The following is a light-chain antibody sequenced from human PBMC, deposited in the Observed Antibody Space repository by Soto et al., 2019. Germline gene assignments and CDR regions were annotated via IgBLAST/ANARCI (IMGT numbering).Light chain of an antibody. CDR1: QTFGSY. V-gene: IGKV1-39*01. CDR3: QQSYFPPLT. CDR2: AAS. J-gene: IGKJ4*01. Sequence: DIQMTQSPSSLSASVGDRVTITCRASQTFGSYLNWYQQKPGKAPKLLIYAASTLQSGVPSRFSGSGSGTDFTLTISSLQQDHFATYYCQQSYFPPLTFAGGPKVQIK.